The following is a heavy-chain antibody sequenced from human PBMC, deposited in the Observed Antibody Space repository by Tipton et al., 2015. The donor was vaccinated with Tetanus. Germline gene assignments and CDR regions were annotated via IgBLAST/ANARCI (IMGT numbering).Heavy chain of an antibody. CDR2: IKSDGITT. Sequence: SLRLSCVASGFTFSTSWMHWVRQVPGKGLEWVSRIKSDGITTSYLDSVKGRFTISRDTGKNSLYLQMNSLRAEDTAVYYCARDLRNYYDSRGYSDYWGQGTLVTVSS. V-gene: IGHV3-74*01. J-gene: IGHJ4*02. CDR3: ARDLRNYYDSRGYSDY. D-gene: IGHD3-22*01. CDR1: GFTFSTSW.